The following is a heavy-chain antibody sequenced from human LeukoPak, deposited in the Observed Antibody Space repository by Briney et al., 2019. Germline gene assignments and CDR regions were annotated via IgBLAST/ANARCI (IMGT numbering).Heavy chain of an antibody. D-gene: IGHD2/OR15-2a*01. J-gene: IGHJ6*03. CDR2: IYYSGST. V-gene: IGHV4-61*01. CDR3: AGGQYWRYYYMDV. CDR1: SYSISSGYY. Sequence: SETLSLTCTVSSYSISSGYYWSWIRQPPGKGLEWIGYIYYSGSTNYNPSLKSRVTISVDTSKNQFSLKLSSVTAADTAVYYCAGGQYWRYYYMDVWGKGTTVTISS.